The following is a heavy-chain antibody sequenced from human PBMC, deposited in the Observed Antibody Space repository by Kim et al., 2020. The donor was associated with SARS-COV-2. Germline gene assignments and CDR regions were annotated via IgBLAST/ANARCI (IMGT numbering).Heavy chain of an antibody. CDR3: TRVLYGMDV. CDR1: GFTFGDYA. V-gene: IGHV3-49*04. J-gene: IGHJ6*02. Sequence: GGSLRLSCTASGFTFGDYAMSWVRQAPGKGLEWVGFIRGKTYGGTPEYAASVKGRFTISGDDSKRIAYLQMNSLRTEDTAVYYCTRVLYGMDVWGQGTTVTVSS. CDR2: IRGKTYGGTP.